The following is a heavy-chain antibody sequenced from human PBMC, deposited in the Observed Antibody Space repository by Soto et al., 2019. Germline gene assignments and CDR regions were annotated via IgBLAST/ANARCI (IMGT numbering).Heavy chain of an antibody. CDR1: GFTFGDYA. J-gene: IGHJ4*02. CDR2: ISYDGSNK. D-gene: IGHD6-19*01. V-gene: IGHV3-30-3*01. CDR3: ARGSYSSGWYADLDY. Sequence: HPGGSLRLSCTASGFTFGDYAMSWFRQAPGKGLEWVAVISYDGSNKYYADSVKGRFTISRDNSKNTLYLQMNSLRAEDTAVYYCARGSYSSGWYADLDYWGQGTLVTVSS.